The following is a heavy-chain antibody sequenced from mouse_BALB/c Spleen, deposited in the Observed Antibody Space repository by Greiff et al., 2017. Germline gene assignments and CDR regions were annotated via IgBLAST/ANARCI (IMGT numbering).Heavy chain of an antibody. D-gene: IGHD2-14*01. CDR2: INPNNGGT. Sequence: VQLQQSGPELVKPGASVKIPCKASGYTFTDYNMDWVKQSHGKSLEWIGDINPNNGGTIYNQKFKGKATLTVDKSSSTAYMELRSLTSEDTAVYYCARKYDGGYAMDYWGQGTSVTVSS. V-gene: IGHV1-18*01. J-gene: IGHJ4*01. CDR3: ARKYDGGYAMDY. CDR1: GYTFTDYN.